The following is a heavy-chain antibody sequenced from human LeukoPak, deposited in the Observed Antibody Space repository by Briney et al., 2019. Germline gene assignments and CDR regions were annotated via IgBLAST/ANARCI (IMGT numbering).Heavy chain of an antibody. J-gene: IGHJ4*02. D-gene: IGHD2-15*01. CDR2: ISGSGGNT. V-gene: IGHV3-23*01. CDR3: APKVVGSTPFDY. CDR1: GFTFSSYE. Sequence: GGSLRLSCAASGFTFSSYEMNWVRQAPGKGLEWVSSISGSGGNTYYADSVKGRFTISRDNSKNTLYLQMNRLRAEDTAVYYCAPKVVGSTPFDYWGQGTLVTVSS.